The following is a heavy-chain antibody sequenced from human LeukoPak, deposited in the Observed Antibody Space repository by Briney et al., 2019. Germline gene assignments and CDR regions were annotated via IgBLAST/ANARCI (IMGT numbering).Heavy chain of an antibody. Sequence: SETLSLTCAGYGGSFSGYYWSWIRQPPGKGLEWIGEINHSGSTNYNPSLKSRVTISVDTSKNQFSLKLSYVTAADAAVYFCARSHLLYDYVWGSYRNDAFDIWGQGTMVTVSS. J-gene: IGHJ3*02. V-gene: IGHV4-34*01. D-gene: IGHD3-16*02. CDR3: ARSHLLYDYVWGSYRNDAFDI. CDR1: GGSFSGYY. CDR2: INHSGST.